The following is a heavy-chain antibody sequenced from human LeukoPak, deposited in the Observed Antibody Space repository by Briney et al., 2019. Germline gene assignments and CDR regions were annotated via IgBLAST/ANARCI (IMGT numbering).Heavy chain of an antibody. V-gene: IGHV4-38-2*02. CDR2: IYHSGNT. Sequence: SETLSLTCSVSGYSISSGFYWGWIRQPPGKGLEWIGNIYHSGNTYYNPSLKSRVTISVDTSKNQFSLKLSSVTAADAAVYYCARDGPLRRVLRFLEWLPAPNWFDPWGQGTLVTVSS. D-gene: IGHD3-3*01. CDR3: ARDGPLRRVLRFLEWLPAPNWFDP. J-gene: IGHJ5*02. CDR1: GYSISSGFY.